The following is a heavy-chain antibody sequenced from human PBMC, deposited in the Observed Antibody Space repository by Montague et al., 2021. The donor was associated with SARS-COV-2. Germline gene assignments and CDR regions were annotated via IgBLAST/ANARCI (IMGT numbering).Heavy chain of an antibody. CDR3: ACDRITRGWLGP. CDR2: VHHSGNA. D-gene: IGHD7-27*01. J-gene: IGHJ5*02. V-gene: IGHV4-4*02. CDR1: GGSLSTPHY. Sequence: SETLSLTCAVSGGSLSTPHYWSWFRQPPGKGLEWIGEVHHSGNANYNASFNGRATISVDKSKNQFSLTLTSVTAADTAVYYCACDRITRGWLGPWGQGTLVTVSS.